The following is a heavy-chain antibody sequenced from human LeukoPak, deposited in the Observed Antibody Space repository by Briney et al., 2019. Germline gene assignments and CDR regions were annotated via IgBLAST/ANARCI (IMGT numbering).Heavy chain of an antibody. CDR3: ARALTDYGDYAILYGMDV. CDR2: IIPTFGTA. Sequence: GSSVKVSCKASGGTFRSYAISGVRQAPGQGLEWMGGIIPTFGTANYAQKFQGRVTITADESTSTAYMELSSLRSEDTAVYYCARALTDYGDYAILYGMDVWGQGTTVTVSS. CDR1: GGTFRSYA. D-gene: IGHD4-17*01. V-gene: IGHV1-69*01. J-gene: IGHJ6*02.